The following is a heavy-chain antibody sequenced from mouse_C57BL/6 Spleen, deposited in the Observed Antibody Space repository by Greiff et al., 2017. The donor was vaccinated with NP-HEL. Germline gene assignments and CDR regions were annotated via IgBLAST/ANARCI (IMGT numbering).Heavy chain of an antibody. CDR2: IYPGDGDT. CDR1: GYAFSSSW. D-gene: IGHD2-3*01. CDR3: ARNDGYSHYYAMDY. Sequence: VQLQQPGPELVKPGASVKISCKASGYAFSSSWMNWVKQRPGKGLEWIGRIYPGDGDTNYNGKFKGKATLTADKSSSTAYMQLSSLTSEDSAVYFCARNDGYSHYYAMDYWGQGTSVTVSS. V-gene: IGHV1-82*01. J-gene: IGHJ4*01.